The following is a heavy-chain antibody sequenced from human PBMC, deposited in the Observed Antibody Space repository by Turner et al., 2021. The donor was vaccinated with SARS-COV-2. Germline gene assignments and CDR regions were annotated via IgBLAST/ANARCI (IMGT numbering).Heavy chain of an antibody. V-gene: IGHV3-23*01. CDR1: GLTFSSYA. Sequence: EVQLLESGGGSVQPGGSLRLSCAASGLTFSSYAMNWVHQAAGKGLEWVSAISGGGGNTFYTDSVKGRFTISRDNSKNTLYLQMNSLRAEDTAVYYCAKGYSYGLDPWGQGTLVTVSS. CDR2: ISGGGGNT. CDR3: AKGYSYGLDP. D-gene: IGHD5-18*01. J-gene: IGHJ5*02.